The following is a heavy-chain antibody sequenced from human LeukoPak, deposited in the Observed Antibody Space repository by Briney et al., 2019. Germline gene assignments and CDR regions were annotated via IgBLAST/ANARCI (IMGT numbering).Heavy chain of an antibody. CDR2: ISYDGSNK. J-gene: IGHJ4*02. CDR3: AKDLRFLEWTFDY. D-gene: IGHD3-3*01. CDR1: GFTFSSYG. Sequence: GGSLRLSCAASGFTFSSYGMHWVRQAPSKGLEWVAVISYDGSNKYYADSVKGRFTISRDNSKNTLYLQMNSLRAEDTAVYYCAKDLRFLEWTFDYWGQGTLVTVSS. V-gene: IGHV3-30*18.